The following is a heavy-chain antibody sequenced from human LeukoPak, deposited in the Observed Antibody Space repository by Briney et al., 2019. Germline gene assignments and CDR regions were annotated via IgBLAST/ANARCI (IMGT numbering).Heavy chain of an antibody. CDR2: IWYDGSNK. D-gene: IGHD5-12*01. V-gene: IGHV3-33*01. CDR1: GFTFSSYG. CDR3: ARDLGIVAFDC. Sequence: PGRSLRLSCAASGFTFSSYGMHWVRQAPGKGLEWVAVIWYDGSNKYYADSVKGRFTISRDNSKNTLYLQMNSLRAEDTAVYYCARDLGIVAFDCWGQGTLVTVSS. J-gene: IGHJ4*02.